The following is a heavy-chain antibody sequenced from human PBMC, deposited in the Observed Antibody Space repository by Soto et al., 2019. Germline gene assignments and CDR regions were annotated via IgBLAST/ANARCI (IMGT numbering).Heavy chain of an antibody. CDR1: GFTFNVYG. Sequence: QVQLVESGGGVVQPGGTLRLSCAASGFTFNVYGMHWVRQVPGKGLQWVAFISYDGANKYYADSVKGRFPISRDNSENTLFLQMTSLTTDDTAVYYCARDVGGGYEDVHGRDSWGQGTQVTV. V-gene: IGHV3-30*05. D-gene: IGHD3-22*01. J-gene: IGHJ4*02. CDR2: ISYDGANK. CDR3: ARDVGGGYEDVHGRDS.